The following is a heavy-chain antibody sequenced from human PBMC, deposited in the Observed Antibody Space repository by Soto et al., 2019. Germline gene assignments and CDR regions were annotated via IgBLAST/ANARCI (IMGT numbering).Heavy chain of an antibody. CDR2: MYYSGST. CDR1: GGSISSDY. V-gene: IGHV4-59*01. CDR3: ARGYYDSSGYYP. Sequence: QVQLQESGPGLVKPSETLSLTCTVSGGSISSDYWSWIRQPPGTGLEWIGHMYYSGSTKYNPSLKSRVTISIDTSRNHFALKLTSVTAADTALYYCARGYYDSSGYYPWGQGTLVTVSS. J-gene: IGHJ5*02. D-gene: IGHD3-22*01.